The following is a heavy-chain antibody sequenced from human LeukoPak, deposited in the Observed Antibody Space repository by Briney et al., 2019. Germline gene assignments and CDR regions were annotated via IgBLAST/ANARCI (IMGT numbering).Heavy chain of an antibody. CDR3: ARLGIAVAGTEEGAFDI. CDR1: GFTFSSYG. CDR2: IWYDGSNK. V-gene: IGHV3-33*08. D-gene: IGHD6-19*01. J-gene: IGHJ3*02. Sequence: GSLRLSCAASGFTFSSYGMHWVRQAPGKGLEWVAVIWYDGSNKYYADSVKGRFTISRDNSKNTLYLQMNSLRAEDTAVYYCARLGIAVAGTEEGAFDIWGQGTMVTVSS.